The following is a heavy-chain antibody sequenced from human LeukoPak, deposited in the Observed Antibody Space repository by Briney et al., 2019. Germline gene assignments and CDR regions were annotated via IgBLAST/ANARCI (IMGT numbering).Heavy chain of an antibody. V-gene: IGHV3-20*04. Sequence: GGSLRLSCAASGFTFDDYGMTWVRQVPGKGLEWIAEINWIGDTTRYGDSVKGRFTISRDNAKNSLDLQINSLRVEDTAFYYCATNPPGRTYLQNWGQGTLVTVSS. D-gene: IGHD1-1*01. CDR3: ATNPPGRTYLQN. J-gene: IGHJ1*01. CDR2: INWIGDTT. CDR1: GFTFDDYG.